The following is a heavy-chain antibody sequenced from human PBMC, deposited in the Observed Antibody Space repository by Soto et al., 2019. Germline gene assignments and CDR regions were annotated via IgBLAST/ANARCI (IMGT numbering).Heavy chain of an antibody. CDR2: IYYSGST. V-gene: IGHV4-31*03. D-gene: IGHD3-10*02. CDR3: ASTYYVSHYYDYGMDV. Sequence: SETLSLTCTVSGGSISSGGYYWSWIRQHPGKGLEWIGYIYYSGSTYYNPSLKSRVTISVDTSKNQFSLKLSSVTAADTAVYYCASTYYVSHYYDYGMDVWGKGTMVTVSS. J-gene: IGHJ6*04. CDR1: GGSISSGGYY.